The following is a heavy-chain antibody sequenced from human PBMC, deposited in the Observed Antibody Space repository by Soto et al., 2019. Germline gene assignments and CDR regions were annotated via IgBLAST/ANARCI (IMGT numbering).Heavy chain of an antibody. CDR1: GYSFTSLD. Sequence: ASVKISCKASGYSFTSLDINWVRQTAGQGLEWMGWMQPSTGRTGYAQKFQGRVTMTRDTSINTAYMELTTLTSDDTAFYYCARGVTAGVEYWGQGTPVPVS. D-gene: IGHD1-26*01. CDR3: ARGVTAGVEY. CDR2: MQPSTGRT. V-gene: IGHV1-8*01. J-gene: IGHJ4*02.